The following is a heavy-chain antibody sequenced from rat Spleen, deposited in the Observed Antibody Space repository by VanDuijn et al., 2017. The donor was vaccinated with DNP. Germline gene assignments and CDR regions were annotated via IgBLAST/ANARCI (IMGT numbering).Heavy chain of an antibody. D-gene: IGHD1-6*01. J-gene: IGHJ3*01. CDR3: ARQRVMYTTATGFAY. V-gene: IGHV5-25*01. CDR2: ISIGGGGT. Sequence: EVQLVESGEGLLQPGRSLKLSCAVSGFSFSNYDMAWVRQAPKKGLEWVATISIGGGGTYYPDSVKGRFTISRDNAKSSLYLQMNSLRSEDTATYYCARQRVMYTTATGFAYWGQGTLVTVSS. CDR1: GFSFSNYD.